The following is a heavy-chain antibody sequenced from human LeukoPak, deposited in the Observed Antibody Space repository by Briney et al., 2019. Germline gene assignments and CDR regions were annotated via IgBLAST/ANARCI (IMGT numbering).Heavy chain of an antibody. CDR2: INHSVGT. V-gene: IGHV4-34*01. D-gene: IGHD2-15*01. Sequence: SETLSLTCAVYGGSFSGYYWSWIRQPPGKGLEWIGEINHSVGTNYNSSLKSRLTISLDTSKNQFSLKLSSVTAADTAIYYCARGGYCSGPTCYSVDYWGQGTLVTVSS. J-gene: IGHJ4*02. CDR1: GGSFSGYY. CDR3: ARGGYCSGPTCYSVDY.